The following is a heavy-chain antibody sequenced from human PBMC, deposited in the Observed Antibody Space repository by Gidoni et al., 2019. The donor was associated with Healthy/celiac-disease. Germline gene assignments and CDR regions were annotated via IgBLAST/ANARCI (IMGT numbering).Heavy chain of an antibody. V-gene: IGHV4-39*01. J-gene: IGHJ1*01. Sequence: QLQLQESGPGLVKPSETLSLTCTVSGGSISSSSYYWGWIRQPPGKGLEWIGSIYYSGSTYYNPSLKSRVTISVDTSKNQFSLKLSSVTAADTAVYYCARLRCGGDCYSVYFQHWGQGTLVTVSS. CDR3: ARLRCGGDCYSVYFQH. CDR1: GGSISSSSYY. D-gene: IGHD2-21*02. CDR2: IYYSGST.